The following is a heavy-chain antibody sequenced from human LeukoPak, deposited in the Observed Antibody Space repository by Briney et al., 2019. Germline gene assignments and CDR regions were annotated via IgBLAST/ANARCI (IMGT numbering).Heavy chain of an antibody. CDR3: ARARYVNSFYAFDI. J-gene: IGHJ3*02. CDR1: GGSISSYY. D-gene: IGHD3-9*01. Sequence: SETLSLTCTVSGGSISSYYWSWIRLPPGKGLEWIGYLSKSGNTNYSPSLKSRVTIFGDTSKNQYFLKLSSVTAADTAVYYCARARYVNSFYAFDIWGQGTLVTVSS. CDR2: LSKSGNT. V-gene: IGHV4-59*01.